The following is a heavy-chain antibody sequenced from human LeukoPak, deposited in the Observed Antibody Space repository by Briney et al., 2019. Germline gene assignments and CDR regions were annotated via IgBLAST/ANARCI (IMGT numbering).Heavy chain of an antibody. CDR2: INTNTGNP. D-gene: IGHD1-26*01. V-gene: IGHV7-4-1*02. Sequence: ASVRVSCKASGYTFTSYAMNWVRQAPGQGREWMGWINTNTGNPTYAQGFTGRFVFSLDTSVSTAYLQISSLKAEDTAVYYCTIRYSGTYNDYWGQGTLVTVSS. J-gene: IGHJ4*02. CDR3: TIRYSGTYNDY. CDR1: GYTFTSYA.